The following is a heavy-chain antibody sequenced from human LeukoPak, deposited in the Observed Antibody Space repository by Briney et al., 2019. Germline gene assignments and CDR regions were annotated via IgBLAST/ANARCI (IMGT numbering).Heavy chain of an antibody. Sequence: GGSLRLSCAASGRTFSNYWMTWVRQVPGKGLEWVASIKEDGSDRYNVDSVKGRFTISRDNAKNSLSLQMSSLGAEDTAVYYCASTLTFDNWGLGILVTVSS. CDR2: IKEDGSDR. CDR1: GRTFSNYW. CDR3: ASTLTFDN. V-gene: IGHV3-7*01. J-gene: IGHJ3*02.